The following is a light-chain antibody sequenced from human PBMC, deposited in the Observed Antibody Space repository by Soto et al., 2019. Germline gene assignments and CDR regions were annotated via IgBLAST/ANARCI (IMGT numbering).Light chain of an antibody. CDR2: EVN. J-gene: IGLJ1*01. Sequence: QSALTQPASVSGSPGQSITISCTGTSSDIGGYKYVSWYQQHPGKAPKVIIYEVNNRPSGVSSRFSGSKSGNAASLTISGLQAEDEADYYCFSYAGDSVYVFGTGTKVTVL. V-gene: IGLV2-14*01. CDR1: SSDIGGYKY. CDR3: FSYAGDSVYV.